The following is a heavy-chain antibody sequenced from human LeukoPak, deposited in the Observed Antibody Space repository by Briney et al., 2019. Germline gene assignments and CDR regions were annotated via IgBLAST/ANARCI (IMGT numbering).Heavy chain of an antibody. CDR2: IYSGDSDT. J-gene: IGHJ4*02. CDR3: ARRKAVAGTTKAYFDY. CDR1: GYSFSSYW. V-gene: IGHV5-51*01. D-gene: IGHD6-19*01. Sequence: GEYLKISCKGSGYSFSSYWIGWVRQMPGKGLEWMGIIYSGDSDTRYSPSFQGQVTIAADKSISTAYLQWSSLKASDTAMYYCARRKAVAGTTKAYFDYCGQGTLVTVSS.